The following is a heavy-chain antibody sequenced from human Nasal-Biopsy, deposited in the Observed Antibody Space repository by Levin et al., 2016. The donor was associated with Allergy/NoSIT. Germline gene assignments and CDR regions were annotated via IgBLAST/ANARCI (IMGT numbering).Heavy chain of an antibody. V-gene: IGHV3-23*01. CDR1: GFTFSGSA. Sequence: GGSLRLSCAASGFTFSGSAMNWVRQAPGKGLEWVSAISGRGDSTYYADSVKGRFTISRDNSKNTLYLQMNSLRAEDTAVYYCAKEGGDSSGYYGDAFDIWGQGTMVTVSS. J-gene: IGHJ3*02. D-gene: IGHD3-22*01. CDR3: AKEGGDSSGYYGDAFDI. CDR2: ISGRGDST.